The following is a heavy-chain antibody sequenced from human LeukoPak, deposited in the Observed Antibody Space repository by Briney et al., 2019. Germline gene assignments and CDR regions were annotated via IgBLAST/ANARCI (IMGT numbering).Heavy chain of an antibody. V-gene: IGHV4-59*01. CDR3: ARGPSSGWGTFDY. D-gene: IGHD6-19*01. CDR2: IYYSGST. Sequence: SSETLSLTCTVSGVSISSYYWSWVRQPPGKGLEWIGYIYYSGSTNYNPSVKSRVTISVDTSKNQFSLKLSSVTAADTAVYYCARGPSSGWGTFDYWGQGTLVTVSS. J-gene: IGHJ4*02. CDR1: GVSISSYY.